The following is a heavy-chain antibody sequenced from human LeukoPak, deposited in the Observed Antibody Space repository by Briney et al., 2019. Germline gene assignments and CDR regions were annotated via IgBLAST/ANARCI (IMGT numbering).Heavy chain of an antibody. D-gene: IGHD1-26*01. J-gene: IGHJ4*02. Sequence: SETLSLTCAVSGGSISNYYWSWIRQPPGQGLEWIGYIHYSGSTNYNPSLKSRVSISVDMSTNQFSLKLTSVTAADTAVYYCARHSRTYYDFDYWGQGTLVTVSS. CDR2: IHYSGST. CDR3: ARHSRTYYDFDY. V-gene: IGHV4-59*08. CDR1: GGSISNYY.